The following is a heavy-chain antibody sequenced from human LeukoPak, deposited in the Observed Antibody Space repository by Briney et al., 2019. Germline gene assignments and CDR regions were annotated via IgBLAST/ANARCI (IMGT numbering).Heavy chain of an antibody. CDR2: IYYSGST. Sequence: PSQTLSLTCTVSGGSISSGDYYWSWIRQPPGKGLEWIGYIYYSGSTYYNPSLKSRVTISVDTSKNQFSLKLSSVTAADTAVYYCARATYYDSWSGYSSWYFDLWGRGTLVTVSS. CDR1: GGSISSGDYY. V-gene: IGHV4-30-4*08. J-gene: IGHJ2*01. D-gene: IGHD3-3*01. CDR3: ARATYYDSWSGYSSWYFDL.